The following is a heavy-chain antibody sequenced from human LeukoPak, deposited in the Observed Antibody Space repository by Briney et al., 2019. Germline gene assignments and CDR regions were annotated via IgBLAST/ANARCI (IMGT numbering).Heavy chain of an antibody. V-gene: IGHV4-31*03. CDR1: GGSISSSSYS. D-gene: IGHD3-22*01. CDR3: AREYYYDSSGSYYFDY. Sequence: SETLSLTCTVSGGSISSSSYSWSWIRQHPGKGLEWIGYIYYSGSTYYNPSLKSRVTISVDTSKNQFSLKLSSVTAADTAVYYCAREYYYDSSGSYYFDYWGQGTLVTVSS. CDR2: IYYSGST. J-gene: IGHJ4*02.